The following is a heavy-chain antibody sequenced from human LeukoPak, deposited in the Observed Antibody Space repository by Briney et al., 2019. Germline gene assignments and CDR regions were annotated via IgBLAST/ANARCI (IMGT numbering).Heavy chain of an antibody. Sequence: GGSLRLSCAASGFTFTTYWMSWVRQAPGKGLEWVANIKQDGREKYYVDSVKGRFTISRDNAKKSLYLQMNSLRAEDTAVYYCASSGIFDDFWSGYYGFDYWGQGTLVTVSS. V-gene: IGHV3-7*01. CDR2: IKQDGREK. CDR1: GFTFTTYW. J-gene: IGHJ4*02. D-gene: IGHD3-3*01. CDR3: ASSGIFDDFWSGYYGFDY.